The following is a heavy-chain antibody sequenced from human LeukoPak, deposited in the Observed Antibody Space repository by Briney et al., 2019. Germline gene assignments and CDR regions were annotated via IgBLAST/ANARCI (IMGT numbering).Heavy chain of an antibody. CDR1: GYTFTSYD. CDR3: ARSLELRYFDWLLPKATPFDY. J-gene: IGHJ4*02. V-gene: IGHV1-8*01. Sequence: ASVKLSCKASGYTFTSYDINWVRQATGQGLEWMGWMNPNSGNTGYAQKFQGRVTMTRNTSISTAYMELSSLRSEDTAVYYCARSLELRYFDWLLPKATPFDYWGQGTLVTVSS. D-gene: IGHD3-9*01. CDR2: MNPNSGNT.